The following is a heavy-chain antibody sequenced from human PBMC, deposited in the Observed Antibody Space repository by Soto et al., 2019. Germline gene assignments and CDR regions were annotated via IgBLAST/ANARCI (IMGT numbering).Heavy chain of an antibody. V-gene: IGHV1-18*04. J-gene: IGHJ4*02. CDR1: GYTFTSYG. CDR3: ARGWLLYRYMGPLGY. D-gene: IGHD3-3*01. CDR2: ISAYNGNT. Sequence: ASVKVSCKASGYTFTSYGISWVRQAPGQGLEWMGWISAYNGNTNYAQKLQGRVTMTTDTSTSTAYMELRSLRSDDTAVYDCARGWLLYRYMGPLGYWGQGTLATVS.